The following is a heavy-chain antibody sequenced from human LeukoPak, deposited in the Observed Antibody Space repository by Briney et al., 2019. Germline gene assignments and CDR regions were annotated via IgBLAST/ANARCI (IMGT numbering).Heavy chain of an antibody. V-gene: IGHV4-59*01. CDR1: GGSISSYY. D-gene: IGHD2-15*01. Sequence: SETLSLTCTVSGGSISSYYWSWLRQPPGKGLEWIGYISESGRTKSNPSLKSRVTISVDTSKNQFSLKLSSVTVADTAVYYCARVYCSGGSCSRLDYWGQGTLVTVSS. J-gene: IGHJ4*02. CDR3: ARVYCSGGSCSRLDY. CDR2: ISESGRT.